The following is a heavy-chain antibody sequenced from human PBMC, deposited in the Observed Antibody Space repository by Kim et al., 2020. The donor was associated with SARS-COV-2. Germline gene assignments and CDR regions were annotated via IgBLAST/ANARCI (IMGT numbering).Heavy chain of an antibody. Sequence: GSLRLSCAASGFTFSNAWMSWVRQAPGKGLEWVGRIKSKTDGGTTDYAAPVKGRFTISRDDSKNTLYLQMNSLKTEDTAVYYCTYGSGGNYYYYGMDVWGQGTTVTVSS. CDR3: TYGSGGNYYYYGMDV. D-gene: IGHD3-10*01. V-gene: IGHV3-15*01. CDR2: IKSKTDGGTT. J-gene: IGHJ6*02. CDR1: GFTFSNAW.